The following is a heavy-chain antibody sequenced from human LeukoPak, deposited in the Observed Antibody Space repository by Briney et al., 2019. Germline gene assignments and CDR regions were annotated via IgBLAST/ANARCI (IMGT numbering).Heavy chain of an antibody. V-gene: IGHV4-4*02. CDR3: ASSRMGGYNPFDY. Sequence: PSETLSLTCAVSSDSIFSSNWWSWVRQPPGKGLEWIGEIYHSGSTNYNPSLKSRVTISVDTSKNQFSLKLSSVTAADTAVYYCASSRMGGYNPFDYWGQGTLVTVSS. CDR2: IYHSGST. D-gene: IGHD5-24*01. CDR1: SDSIFSSNW. J-gene: IGHJ4*02.